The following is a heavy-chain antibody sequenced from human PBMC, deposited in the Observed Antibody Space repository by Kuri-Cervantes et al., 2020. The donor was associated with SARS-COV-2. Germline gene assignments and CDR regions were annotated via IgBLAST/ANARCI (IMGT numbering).Heavy chain of an antibody. CDR2: IYCSGST. CDR3: ARHAHYYDSSGYYYWGLDY. J-gene: IGHJ4*02. V-gene: IGHV4-59*08. D-gene: IGHD3-22*01. Sequence: SETLSLTCTVSGGSISSYYWSWIRQPPGKGLEWIGYIYCSGSTNYNPSLKSRVTISVDTSKNQFSLKLSSVTAADTAVYYCARHAHYYDSSGYYYWGLDYWGQGTLVTVSS. CDR1: GGSISSYY.